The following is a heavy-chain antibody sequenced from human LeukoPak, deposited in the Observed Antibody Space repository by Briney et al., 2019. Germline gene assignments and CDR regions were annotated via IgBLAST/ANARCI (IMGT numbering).Heavy chain of an antibody. V-gene: IGHV3-64*04. D-gene: IGHD3-9*01. J-gene: IGHJ6*02. CDR3: ARALTDYDILTGRWGHYYYGMDV. CDR1: GLSFSRYA. Sequence: GGSLRLSCAASGLSFSRYAMHWVRQAPGKGLEYVSAISSNGGSTYYADSVKGRFTISRDNSKNTLYLQMNSLRAEDTAVYYCARALTDYDILTGRWGHYYYGMDVWGQGTTVTVSS. CDR2: ISSNGGST.